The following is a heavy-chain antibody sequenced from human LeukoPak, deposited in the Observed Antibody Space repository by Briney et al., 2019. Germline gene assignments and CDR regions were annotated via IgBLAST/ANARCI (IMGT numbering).Heavy chain of an antibody. D-gene: IGHD2-8*01. CDR3: AKDGTLNGVYQTELYY. J-gene: IGHJ4*02. V-gene: IGHV3-23*01. Sequence: GGSLRLSCEASGFTFSTYGMSWVRQAPGKGLEWVSAISGSGGSTYYADSVKGRFTISRDNSKNTLYLQMNSLRAEDTAVYYCAKDGTLNGVYQTELYYWGQGTLVTVSS. CDR2: ISGSGGST. CDR1: GFTFSTYG.